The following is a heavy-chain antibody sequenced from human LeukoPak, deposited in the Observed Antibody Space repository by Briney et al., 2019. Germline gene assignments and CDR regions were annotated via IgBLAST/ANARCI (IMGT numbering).Heavy chain of an antibody. CDR3: ARDRWSSSWYQNWFGP. V-gene: IGHV1-18*01. D-gene: IGHD6-13*01. CDR2: ISAYNGNT. CDR1: GYTLTSYG. Sequence: ASVKVSCKASGYTLTSYGISWVRQAPGQGLEWMGWISAYNGNTNYAPKLQGRVTMTRDTSTSTAYMELRSLSSDDTAVYSCARDRWSSSWYQNWFGPWGQGTLVTVSS. J-gene: IGHJ5*02.